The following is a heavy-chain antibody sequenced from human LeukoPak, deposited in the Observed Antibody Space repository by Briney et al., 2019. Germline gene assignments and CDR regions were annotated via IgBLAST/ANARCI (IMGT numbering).Heavy chain of an antibody. CDR2: FDPEDGET. V-gene: IGHV1-24*01. J-gene: IGHJ4*02. Sequence: ASVKVSCKVSGYTLTELSMHWVRQAPGKGLEWMGGFDPEDGETIYAQKFQGRVTMTEDTSTDTAYMELSSLRSEDTAVYYCATDTGYSYGLYYFDYWGQGTLVTVSS. D-gene: IGHD5-18*01. CDR3: ATDTGYSYGLYYFDY. CDR1: GYTLTELS.